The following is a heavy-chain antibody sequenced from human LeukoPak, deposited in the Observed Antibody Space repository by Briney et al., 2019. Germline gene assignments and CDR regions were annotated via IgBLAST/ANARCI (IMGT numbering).Heavy chain of an antibody. J-gene: IGHJ4*02. CDR2: INNSGDST. Sequence: GGSLRLSCAASGFTFSSYAMSWVRQAPGKGLEWVSTINNSGDSTYYADSVKGRFTISRDNSKNTLYLQMNSLRAEDTAVYYCARATMIVVVVYYYFDYWGQGTLVAVSS. CDR3: ARATMIVVVVYYYFDY. CDR1: GFTFSSYA. D-gene: IGHD3-22*01. V-gene: IGHV3-23*01.